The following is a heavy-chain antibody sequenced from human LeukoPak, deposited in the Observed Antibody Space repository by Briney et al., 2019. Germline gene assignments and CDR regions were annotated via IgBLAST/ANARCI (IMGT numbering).Heavy chain of an antibody. CDR1: GFTFSSYW. V-gene: IGHV3-7*01. CDR3: ARVGLRFLEWLPFFDY. Sequence: PGGSLRLSCAASGFTFSSYWMSWVRQAPGNGLEWVANVKQDGSEKYYVDSVKGRFTISRDNAKNSLYLQMNSLRAEDTAVYYCARVGLRFLEWLPFFDYWGQGTLVTVSS. D-gene: IGHD3-3*01. CDR2: VKQDGSEK. J-gene: IGHJ4*02.